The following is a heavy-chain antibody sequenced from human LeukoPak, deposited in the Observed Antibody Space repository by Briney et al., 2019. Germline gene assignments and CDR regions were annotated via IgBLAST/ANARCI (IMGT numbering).Heavy chain of an antibody. V-gene: IGHV1-46*01. Sequence: ASVKVSCKASGYTFTSYYMHWVRQAPGQGLEWMGIINPGGGSTSYAQKFQGRVTMTGDTSTSAVYMELSSLRSEDTAVYYCAREGVVVPAALDYWGQGTLVTVSS. D-gene: IGHD2-2*01. CDR2: INPGGGST. J-gene: IGHJ4*02. CDR1: GYTFTSYY. CDR3: AREGVVVPAALDY.